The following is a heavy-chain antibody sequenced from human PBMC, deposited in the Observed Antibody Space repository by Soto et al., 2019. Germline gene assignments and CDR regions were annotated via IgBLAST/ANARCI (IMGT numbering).Heavy chain of an antibody. CDR2: ISSDGSNK. CDR3: AKTGYCSGGSCYVASFDY. CDR1: GFTFSSYG. V-gene: IGHV3-30*18. Sequence: QVQLVDSGGGVVQPGGSLRLSCAASGFTFSSYGMHWVRQAPGEGREWVAIISSDGSNKYYADSVKGRFTISRDNSKNTLYLQMNSLRAEDTAVYYCAKTGYCSGGSCYVASFDYWGQGSLVTVSS. J-gene: IGHJ4*02. D-gene: IGHD2-15*01.